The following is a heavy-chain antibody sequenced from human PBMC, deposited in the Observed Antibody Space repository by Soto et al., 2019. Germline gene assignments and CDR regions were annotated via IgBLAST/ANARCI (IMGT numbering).Heavy chain of an antibody. CDR2: ISWNSVSI. Sequence: GGSLRLSCVASGFTFDDYAMHWVRQAPGKGLEWVSGISWNSVSIGYADSVKGRFTISRDSAKNSLYLQMNSLRSEDTALYYCAKAGITMIVEPDFDYWGQGTLVTVSS. CDR1: GFTFDDYA. V-gene: IGHV3-9*01. D-gene: IGHD3-22*01. J-gene: IGHJ4*02. CDR3: AKAGITMIVEPDFDY.